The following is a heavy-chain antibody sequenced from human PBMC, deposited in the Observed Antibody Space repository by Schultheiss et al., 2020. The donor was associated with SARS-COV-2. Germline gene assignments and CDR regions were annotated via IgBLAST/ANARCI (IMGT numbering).Heavy chain of an antibody. J-gene: IGHJ4*02. CDR2: IYSGGST. Sequence: GGSLRLSCAASGFTFSNAWMNWVRQAPGKGLEWVSVIYSGGSTYYADSVKGRFTISRDNSKNTLYLQMNSLRAEDTAVYYCARGLANWSDLGYWGQGTLVTVSS. D-gene: IGHD7-27*01. CDR3: ARGLANWSDLGY. CDR1: GFTFSNAW. V-gene: IGHV3-53*01.